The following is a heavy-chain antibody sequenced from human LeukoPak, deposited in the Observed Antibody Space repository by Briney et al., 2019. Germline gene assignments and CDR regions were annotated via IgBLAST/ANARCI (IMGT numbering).Heavy chain of an antibody. V-gene: IGHV4-39*07. CDR1: GGLISISTYY. D-gene: IGHD3-22*01. Sequence: SETLSLTCTVSGGLISISTYYWGWIRQPPGKGLEWIGSIYYSGTTHYNPSLKSRVTIAVDTSKNQFSLKLISVTAADTAVYYCARGYLVVITNYYFDYWGHGTLVTVSS. CDR3: ARGYLVVITNYYFDY. J-gene: IGHJ4*01. CDR2: IYYSGTT.